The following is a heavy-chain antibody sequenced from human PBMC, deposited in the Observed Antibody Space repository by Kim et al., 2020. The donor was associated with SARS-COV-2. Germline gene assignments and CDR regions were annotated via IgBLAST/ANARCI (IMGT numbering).Heavy chain of an antibody. V-gene: IGHV1-2*06. CDR2: INPNSGGT. CDR3: ARDKWGAVGYCSSTSCHGFDY. Sequence: ASVKVSCKASGYTFTGYYMHWVRQAPGQGLEWMGRINPNSGGTNYAQKFQGRVTMTRDTSISTAYMELSRLRSDDTAVYYCARDKWGAVGYCSSTSCHGFDYWGQGTLVTVSS. CDR1: GYTFTGYY. J-gene: IGHJ4*02. D-gene: IGHD2-2*01.